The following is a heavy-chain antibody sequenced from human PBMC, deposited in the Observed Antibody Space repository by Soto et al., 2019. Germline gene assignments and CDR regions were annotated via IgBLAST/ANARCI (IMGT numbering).Heavy chain of an antibody. CDR2: ISYDESKI. Sequence: PGGSLRLSCAASGLTFSYYAMHWVRQAPGKGLEWVAVISYDESKIYYADSVKGRFTISRDNSKNTLHLQMNSLRPEDTAVYYCAREVDLVADYWGQGTLVTVSS. CDR3: AREVDLVADY. V-gene: IGHV3-30*03. CDR1: GLTFSYYA. J-gene: IGHJ4*02. D-gene: IGHD5-12*01.